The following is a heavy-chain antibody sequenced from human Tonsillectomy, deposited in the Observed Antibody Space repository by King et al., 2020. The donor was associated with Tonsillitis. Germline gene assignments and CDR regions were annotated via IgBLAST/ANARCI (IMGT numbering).Heavy chain of an antibody. V-gene: IGHV1-24*01. D-gene: IGHD2-2*01. CDR2: KDPKNGTT. J-gene: IGHJ5*02. CDR1: GYSLTELS. CDR3: EPILPYCASSTCYAGYNWIDP. Sequence: QMVQAGAEVKKTGASVKVYCRVSGYSLTELSIHGGRTDPGEGLEWVGVKDPKNGTTVLAQNIWGIVTLTDDTSTDTAYMGLTSVRPEDTAVYYCEPILPYCASSTCYAGYNWIDPWGQGTLVTVSS.